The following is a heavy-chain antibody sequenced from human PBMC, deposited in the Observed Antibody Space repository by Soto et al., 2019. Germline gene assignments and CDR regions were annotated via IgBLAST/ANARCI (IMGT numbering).Heavy chain of an antibody. J-gene: IGHJ5*02. CDR3: ARVPRYSSDIVEVSAVMYEEWFDP. Sequence: QVQLVQSGAEVKKPGASVKISCKSSGYSVMNYAMHWVRQAPGQGLEWMGWIHAGDGKTKYAQRLQGRVTITRDTSASTVYMELSSLRSEDTAVYYCARVPRYSSDIVEVSAVMYEEWFDPWGLGTLVTVSS. CDR2: IHAGDGKT. D-gene: IGHD2-2*01. V-gene: IGHV1-3*01. CDR1: GYSVMNYA.